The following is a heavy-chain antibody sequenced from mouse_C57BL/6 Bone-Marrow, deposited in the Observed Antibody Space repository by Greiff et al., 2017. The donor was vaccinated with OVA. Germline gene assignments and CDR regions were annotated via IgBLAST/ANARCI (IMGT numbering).Heavy chain of an antibody. Sequence: QVQLQQSGAELVRPGASVTLSCKASGYTFTDYEMHWVKQTPVHGLEWIGAIDPETGGTAYNQKFKGKAILTADKSSSTAYMELRSLTSEDSAVYYCTRRIYGSSPWYFDVWGTGTTVTVSS. CDR1: GYTFTDYE. CDR3: TRRIYGSSPWYFDV. CDR2: IDPETGGT. V-gene: IGHV1-15*01. J-gene: IGHJ1*03. D-gene: IGHD1-1*01.